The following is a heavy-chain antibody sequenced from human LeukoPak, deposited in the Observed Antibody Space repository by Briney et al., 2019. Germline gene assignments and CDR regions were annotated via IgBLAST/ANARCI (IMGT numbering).Heavy chain of an antibody. CDR2: IYSGGST. V-gene: IGHV3-53*01. D-gene: IGHD3-3*01. J-gene: IGHJ4*02. CDR3: AREAVRDYDFWSGYIRPLGY. CDR1: GFTVSSNY. Sequence: PGGSLRLSCAASGFTVSSNYMSWVRQAPGKGLEWVSVIYSGGSTYYADSVKGRFTISRDNSKNTLYLQMNSLRAEDTAVYYGAREAVRDYDFWSGYIRPLGYWGQGTLVTVSS.